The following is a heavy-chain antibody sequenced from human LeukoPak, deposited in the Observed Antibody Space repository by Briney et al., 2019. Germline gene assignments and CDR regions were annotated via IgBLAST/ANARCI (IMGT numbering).Heavy chain of an antibody. J-gene: IGHJ5*02. CDR2: INHSGST. V-gene: IGHV4-34*01. CDR3: ARGRRGFYYDSSGYYFNWFDP. CDR1: GGSFSGYY. D-gene: IGHD3-22*01. Sequence: SETLSLTCAVYGGSFSGYYWSWIRQPPGKGLEWIGEINHSGSTNYNPSPKSRVTISVDTSKNQFSLKLSSVTAADTAVYYCARGRRGFYYDSSGYYFNWFDPWGQGTLVTVSS.